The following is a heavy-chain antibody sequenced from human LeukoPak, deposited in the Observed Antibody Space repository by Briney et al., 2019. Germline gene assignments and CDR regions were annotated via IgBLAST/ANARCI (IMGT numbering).Heavy chain of an antibody. J-gene: IGHJ6*04. Sequence: GGSLRLSCAASGFTFSSYEMNWVRRAPGKGLEWVSYISSSGSTIYYADSVKGRFTISRDNAKNSLYLQTNSLRAEDTAVYYCAELGITMIGGVWGKGTTVTISS. D-gene: IGHD3-10*02. CDR3: AELGITMIGGV. CDR2: ISSSGSTI. CDR1: GFTFSSYE. V-gene: IGHV3-48*03.